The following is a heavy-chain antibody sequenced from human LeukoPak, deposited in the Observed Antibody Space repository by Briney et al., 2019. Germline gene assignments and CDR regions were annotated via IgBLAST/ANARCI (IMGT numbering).Heavy chain of an antibody. Sequence: ASVKVSCKASGYTFTGYYMHWVRQAPGQGLEWMGWINPNSGGTNYAQKFQGRVTMTRDTSISTAYMELSRLRSDDTAVYYCARELVVRGVIHWFDPWGQGTLVTVSS. CDR3: ARELVVRGVIHWFDP. V-gene: IGHV1-2*02. CDR1: GYTFTGYY. CDR2: INPNSGGT. D-gene: IGHD3-10*01. J-gene: IGHJ5*02.